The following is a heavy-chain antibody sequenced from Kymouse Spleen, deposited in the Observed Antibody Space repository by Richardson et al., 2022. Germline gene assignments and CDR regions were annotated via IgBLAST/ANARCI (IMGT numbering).Heavy chain of an antibody. V-gene: IGHV4-39*01. CDR3: ARRITGTTDAFDI. CDR2: IYYSGST. CDR1: GGSISSSSYY. Sequence: QLQLQESGPGLVKPSETLSLTCTVSGGSISSSSYYWGWIRQPPGKGLEWIGSIYYSGSTYYNPSLKSRVTISVDTSKNQFSLKLSSVTAADTAVYYCARRITGTTDAFDIWGQGTMVTVSS. D-gene: IGHD1-7*01. J-gene: IGHJ3*02.